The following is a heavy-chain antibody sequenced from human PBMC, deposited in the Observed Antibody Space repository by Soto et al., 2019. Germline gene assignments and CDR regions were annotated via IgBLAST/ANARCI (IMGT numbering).Heavy chain of an antibody. D-gene: IGHD1-26*01. J-gene: IGHJ6*02. CDR3: ARAIVVAKYDYYYGMDV. V-gene: IGHV5-51*01. CDR2: IYPGDSDT. Sequence: LGESLKISCKGSGYSFTSYRIGWVRQMPGKGLEWMGIIYPGDSDTRYSPSFQGQVTISADKSISTAYLQWSSLKASDTVMYYCARAIVVAKYDYYYGMDVWVQGTTVTVYS. CDR1: GYSFTSYR.